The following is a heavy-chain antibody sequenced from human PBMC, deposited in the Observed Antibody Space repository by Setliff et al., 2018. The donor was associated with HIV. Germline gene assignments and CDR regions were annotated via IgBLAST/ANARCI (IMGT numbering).Heavy chain of an antibody. J-gene: IGHJ3*02. Sequence: PGESLTISCKGSGYSFTSYWIGWVRQMPGKGLEWMGIIYPGDSDTRYSPSFQGQVTISADKSISTAYLQWSSLKASDTAMYYCASSYYYDSSGYPWAFDIWGQGTMVTVSS. CDR2: IYPGDSDT. V-gene: IGHV5-51*01. CDR3: ASSYYYDSSGYPWAFDI. D-gene: IGHD3-22*01. CDR1: GYSFTSYW.